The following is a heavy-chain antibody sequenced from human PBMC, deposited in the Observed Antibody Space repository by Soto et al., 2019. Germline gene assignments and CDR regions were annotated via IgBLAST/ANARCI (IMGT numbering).Heavy chain of an antibody. J-gene: IGHJ6*02. CDR2: IWYDGGHD. V-gene: IGHV3-33*01. CDR1: GFSFSTYG. D-gene: IGHD3-9*01. Sequence: QVQLVESGGGVIQPGRSLRLSCAASGFSFSTYGMYWFRQTPGKGPECVAVIWYDGGHDWHADSVKGRFTVSRDNSKNAQYLQMNSLGADDTAVYYCARNNPPYGIDWPYGLDVWGQGATVTVSS. CDR3: ARNNPPYGIDWPYGLDV.